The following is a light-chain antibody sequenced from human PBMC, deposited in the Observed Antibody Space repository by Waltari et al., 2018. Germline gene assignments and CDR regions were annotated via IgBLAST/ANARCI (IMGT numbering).Light chain of an antibody. CDR2: YDD. V-gene: IGLV1-36*01. CDR3: AAWDDSLSGVV. J-gene: IGLJ2*01. Sequence: QSVLTQPPSVSQAPRQRVTIAGSGSSSNIDNHAVNWYQQLPGKAPKLLIYYDDLLPSGVSDRFSGSKSGTSASLAISGLQSEDEADYYCAAWDDSLSGVVFGGGTKLTVL. CDR1: SSNIDNHA.